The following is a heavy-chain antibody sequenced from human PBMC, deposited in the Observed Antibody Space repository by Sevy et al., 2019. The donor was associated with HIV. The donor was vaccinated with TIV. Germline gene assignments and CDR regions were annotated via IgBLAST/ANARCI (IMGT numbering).Heavy chain of an antibody. CDR2: LSFGCGKI. Sequence: GGSLRLSCAASGLAFYEYSMSWIRQAPGKGLEWVAALSFGCGKINYADSVKGRFTISRDNSKNSFYLQMDNLRVEDTALDYCAREGCSRPHDYWGQRTRVTVSS. J-gene: IGHJ4*02. CDR3: AREGCSRPHDY. V-gene: IGHV3-23*01. D-gene: IGHD2-8*01. CDR1: GLAFYEYS.